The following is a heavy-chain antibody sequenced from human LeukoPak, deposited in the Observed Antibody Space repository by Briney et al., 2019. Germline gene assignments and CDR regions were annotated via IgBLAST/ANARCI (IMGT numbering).Heavy chain of an antibody. CDR2: INHSGST. CDR1: GGSSSGYY. J-gene: IGHJ4*02. CDR3: ARGLRQQLDY. D-gene: IGHD6-13*01. Sequence: PSETLSLTCAVYGGSSSGYYWSWIRQPPGKGLEWIGEINHSGSTNYNPSLKSRVTISVDTSKNQFSLKLSSVTAADTAVYYCARGLRQQLDYWGQGTLVTVSS. V-gene: IGHV4-34*01.